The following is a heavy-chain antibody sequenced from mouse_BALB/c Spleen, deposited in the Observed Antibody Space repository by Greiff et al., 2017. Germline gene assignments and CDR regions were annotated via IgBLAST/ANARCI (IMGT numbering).Heavy chain of an antibody. J-gene: IGHJ3*01. Sequence: EVMLVESGGGLVKPGGSLKLSCAASGFTFSDYYMYWVRQTPEKRLEWVATISDGGSYTYNPDSVKGRFTISRDNAKNNLYLQMSSLKSEDTAMYYCARGPYYYGSSPWFAYWGQGTLVTVSA. V-gene: IGHV5-4*02. CDR2: ISDGGSYT. D-gene: IGHD1-1*01. CDR3: ARGPYYYGSSPWFAY. CDR1: GFTFSDYY.